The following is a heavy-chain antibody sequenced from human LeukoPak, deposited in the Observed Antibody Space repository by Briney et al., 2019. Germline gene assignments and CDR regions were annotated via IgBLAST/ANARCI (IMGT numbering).Heavy chain of an antibody. CDR1: GYTFTGYY. CDR3: ARDSLPSSSWCYYYYYMDV. J-gene: IGHJ6*03. CDR2: INPNSGGT. D-gene: IGHD6-13*01. Sequence: ASVKVSCKASGYTFTGYYMHWVRQAPGQGLEWMGWINPNSGGTNYAQKFQGRVTMTRDTSISTAYMELSRLRSDDTAVYYCARDSLPSSSWCYYYYYMDVWGKGTTVTVSS. V-gene: IGHV1-2*02.